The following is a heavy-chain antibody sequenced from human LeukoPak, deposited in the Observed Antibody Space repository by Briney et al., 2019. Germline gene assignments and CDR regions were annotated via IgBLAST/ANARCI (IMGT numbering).Heavy chain of an antibody. D-gene: IGHD4-11*01. J-gene: IGHJ5*02. V-gene: IGHV4-4*07. CDR3: ATAPAYSNYWFDH. CDR2: ISTSGTT. CDR1: GGSISSYY. Sequence: SETPSLTCTVSGGSISSYYWSWIRQPAGKGLEWIGHISTSGTTNYNPSLKSRVTMSVDTPKTQFSLRLSSVTAPDPAVYYCATAPAYSNYWFDHWGQGTLVTVSS.